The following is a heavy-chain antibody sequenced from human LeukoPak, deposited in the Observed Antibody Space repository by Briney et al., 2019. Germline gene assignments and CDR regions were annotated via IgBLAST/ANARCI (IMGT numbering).Heavy chain of an antibody. CDR2: INPSGGST. CDR1: GYTFTSYY. D-gene: IGHD3-10*01. CDR3: ARDYGSGIA. V-gene: IGHV1-46*01. J-gene: IGHJ4*02. Sequence: ASVKVSCKASGYTFTSYYMHWVRQAPGQGLEWMGIINPSGGSTSYAQNFQGRVTMTRDKSISTAYMELSSLRSDDTAVYYCARDYGSGIAWGQGTLVTVSS.